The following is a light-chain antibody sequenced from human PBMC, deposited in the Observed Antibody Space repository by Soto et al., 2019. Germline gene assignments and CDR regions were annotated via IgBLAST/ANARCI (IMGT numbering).Light chain of an antibody. V-gene: IGKV3-11*01. CDR2: DAS. CDR3: QQRTSWPPWT. CDR1: QSVSSY. J-gene: IGKJ1*01. Sequence: EIVLTQSPATLSLSPGERATLSCRASQSVSSYLAWYQQKPGQAPRLLIYDASERASGIPARFSGSGSGTDFTLTISSLEPEDFAVYYCQQRTSWPPWTFGQGTKVDI.